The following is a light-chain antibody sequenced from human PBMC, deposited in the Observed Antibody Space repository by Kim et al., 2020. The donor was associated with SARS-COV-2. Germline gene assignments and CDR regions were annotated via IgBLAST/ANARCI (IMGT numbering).Light chain of an antibody. CDR2: YDS. CDR1: NIGSKS. Sequence: PGKTARITCGGNNIGSKSVHWYQQKPGQAPVLVIYYDSDRPSGIPERFSGSNSGNTATLTISRVEAGDEADYYCQVWDSSSDHVVFGGGTQLTIL. CDR3: QVWDSSSDHVV. J-gene: IGLJ2*01. V-gene: IGLV3-21*04.